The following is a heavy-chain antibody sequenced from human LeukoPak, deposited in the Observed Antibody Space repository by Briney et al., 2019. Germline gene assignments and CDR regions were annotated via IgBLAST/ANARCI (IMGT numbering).Heavy chain of an antibody. J-gene: IGHJ2*01. CDR2: IYYSGST. V-gene: IGHV4-59*01. D-gene: IGHD4-23*01. Sequence: PSETLSLTCTVSGGSISIYSWSWIRQPPGKGLEWIGYIYYSGSTNYNPSLKSRVTISVDTSKNQFSLNLSSVTAADTAVYYCASRYGGNTADLYFDLWGRGTLVTVSP. CDR1: GGSISIYS. CDR3: ASRYGGNTADLYFDL.